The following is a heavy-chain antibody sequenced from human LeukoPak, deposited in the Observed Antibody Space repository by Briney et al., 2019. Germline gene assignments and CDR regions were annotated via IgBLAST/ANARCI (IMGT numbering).Heavy chain of an antibody. CDR3: ARAMNGSGRTEYYFDY. J-gene: IGHJ4*02. CDR2: INHSGST. V-gene: IGHV4-34*01. Sequence: MSSETLSLTCAVYGGSFSGYYWSWIRQPPGKGLERIGEINHSGSTNYNPSLKSRVTISVDTSKNQFSLKLSSVTAADTAVYYCARAMNGSGRTEYYFDYWGQGTLVTVSS. D-gene: IGHD3-10*01. CDR1: GGSFSGYY.